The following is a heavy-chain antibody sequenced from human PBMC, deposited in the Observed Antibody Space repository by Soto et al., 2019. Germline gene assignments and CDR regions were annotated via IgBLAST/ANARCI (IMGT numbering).Heavy chain of an antibody. D-gene: IGHD1-1*01. Sequence: QVQLVQSGAEVKKPGSSVKVSCKASGGTFSTSAISWVRQAPGQGLEWVGGIMPVFPTPHYAQKFQGRVTITADESTTTAYLELTSLRTDDTAVYYWARDIDRLQLGGNYYYILDVWGQGTAITVSS. CDR3: ARDIDRLQLGGNYYYILDV. J-gene: IGHJ6*02. CDR2: IMPVFPTP. V-gene: IGHV1-69*12. CDR1: GGTFSTSA.